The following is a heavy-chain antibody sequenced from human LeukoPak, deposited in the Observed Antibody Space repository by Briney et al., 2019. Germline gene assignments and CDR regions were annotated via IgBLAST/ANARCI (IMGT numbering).Heavy chain of an antibody. CDR2: IYYSGST. CDR1: GGSISNSSYY. J-gene: IGHJ4*02. V-gene: IGHV4-39*01. CDR3: AVIAAAGVYFDY. Sequence: SETLSLTCTVSGGSISNSSYYWGWIRQPPGKGLEWIGSIYYSGSTYYNPSLKSRVTISVDTSKNQLSLKLSSVTAADTAVYYCAVIAAAGVYFDYWGQGTLVTVSS. D-gene: IGHD6-13*01.